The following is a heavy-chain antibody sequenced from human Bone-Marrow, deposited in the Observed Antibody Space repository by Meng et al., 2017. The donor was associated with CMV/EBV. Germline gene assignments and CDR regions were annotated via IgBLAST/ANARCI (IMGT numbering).Heavy chain of an antibody. J-gene: IGHJ6*02. CDR3: ARVGQGCSSTSCYTNYYYGMDV. CDR1: GYTFTSHY. CDR2: INPSGGST. D-gene: IGHD2-2*02. V-gene: IGHV1-46*01. Sequence: ASVPVSCKASGYTFTSHYMHWVRQAPGQGLEWMGIINPSGGSTSHPQKFQGRVTMTRDTSTSTVYMELSSLRSEDTAVYYCARVGQGCSSTSCYTNYYYGMDVWGQGTTVTVSS.